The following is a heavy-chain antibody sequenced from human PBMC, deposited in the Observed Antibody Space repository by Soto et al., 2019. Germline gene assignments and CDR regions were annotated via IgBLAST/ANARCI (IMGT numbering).Heavy chain of an antibody. CDR3: TRDRGGNFYGGFDY. CDR1: GFTFNNYW. J-gene: IGHJ4*02. Sequence: EVQLVESGGGLVQPGGSLRLSCAASGFTFNNYWMHWVRQAPGKGLVWVSRINAEGSTTDYADSVRGRFAISRDNAKNTLYLQINSLRDEDTAVYYCTRDRGGNFYGGFDYWGRGTLVTVSP. CDR2: INAEGSTT. D-gene: IGHD1-26*01. V-gene: IGHV3-74*01.